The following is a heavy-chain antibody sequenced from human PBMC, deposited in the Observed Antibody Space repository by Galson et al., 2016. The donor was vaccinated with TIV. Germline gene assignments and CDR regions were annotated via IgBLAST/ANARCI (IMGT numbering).Heavy chain of an antibody. CDR3: ARGFSGYYFDY. V-gene: IGHV3-30*03. Sequence: SLRLSCAASGFTFGSYGMHWVRHGPGKGLEWLAFVSYDRSDKNYADSVKGRFTISRDNFKNTLYLQMSSLRAEDTAVYYCARGFSGYYFDYWGQGTLVTVSS. J-gene: IGHJ4*02. CDR2: VSYDRSDK. D-gene: IGHD6-25*01. CDR1: GFTFGSYG.